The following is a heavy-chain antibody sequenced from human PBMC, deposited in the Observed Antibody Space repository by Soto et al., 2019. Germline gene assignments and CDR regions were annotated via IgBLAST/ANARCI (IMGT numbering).Heavy chain of an antibody. J-gene: IGHJ6*02. CDR3: ARALQYYYGMDV. Sequence: SVKVSCKASGGTFSSYAISWVRQAPGQGLEWMGGIIPIFGTANYAQKFQGRVTITADESTSTAYMELSSLRSEDTAVYYCARALQYYYGMDVWCQGTTVTVSS. V-gene: IGHV1-69*13. CDR2: IIPIFGTA. CDR1: GGTFSSYA.